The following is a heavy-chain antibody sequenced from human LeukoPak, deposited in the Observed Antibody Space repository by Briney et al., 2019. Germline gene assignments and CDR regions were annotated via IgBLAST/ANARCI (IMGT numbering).Heavy chain of an antibody. J-gene: IGHJ4*02. CDR2: ISSSSGNF. V-gene: IGHV3-48*01. D-gene: IGHD3-10*01. CDR3: ARVYGSEIDY. Sequence: GGSLRLSCVASGFTFSSYWMSWVRQAPGKGLEWVSNISSSSGNFDYADSVKGRFTISRDNAKNSLYLQMYSLRPEDTAVYYCARVYGSEIDYWGQGTLVTVSS. CDR1: GFTFSSYW.